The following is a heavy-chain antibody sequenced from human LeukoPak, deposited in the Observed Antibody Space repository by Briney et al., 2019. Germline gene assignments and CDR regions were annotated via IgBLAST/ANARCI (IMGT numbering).Heavy chain of an antibody. V-gene: IGHV3-23*01. CDR3: AKGIAYSGSPGIDY. CDR1: GFTFSSYA. CDR2: ISSVGIST. D-gene: IGHD1-26*01. J-gene: IGHJ4*02. Sequence: GGSLRLSCTVSGFTFSSYAMTWVRQAPGKGLEWVSAISSVGISTYYSDSVKDRFTISRDNSKNTLYLQMNSLRAEDTAVYYCAKGIAYSGSPGIDYWGQGTLVTVSS.